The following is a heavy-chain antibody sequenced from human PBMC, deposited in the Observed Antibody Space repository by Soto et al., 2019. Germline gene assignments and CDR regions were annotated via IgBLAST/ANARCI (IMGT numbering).Heavy chain of an antibody. V-gene: IGHV3-30*03. Sequence: QVQLVESGGGVVQPGRSLRLSCAASGFTFSSYGMHWVRQAPGKGLEWVAVISKDGSVKYYADSVKGRFTISRDNSNNTLYLQMNSLGAEDTAAYYCTGEVASGYWGQGTLVTVSS. CDR2: ISKDGSVK. CDR1: GFTFSSYG. CDR3: TGEVASGY. D-gene: IGHD2-8*02. J-gene: IGHJ4*02.